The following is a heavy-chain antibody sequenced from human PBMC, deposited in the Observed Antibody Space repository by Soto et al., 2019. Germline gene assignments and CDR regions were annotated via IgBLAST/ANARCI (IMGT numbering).Heavy chain of an antibody. CDR2: IHDSGST. D-gene: IGHD5-18*01. V-gene: IGHV4-61*01. CDR3: ARGRGYSYGVDY. Sequence: QVQLQESSPGLVKPSETLSLTCTVSGGSVSTGSHYWSWIRQPPGRGLEYIGYIHDSGSTSYNPSRTSQVTIAVDTSKNQFSLRPSSVTAADTAVYYCARGRGYSYGVDYWGQGTLVTVSS. CDR1: GGSVSTGSHY. J-gene: IGHJ4*02.